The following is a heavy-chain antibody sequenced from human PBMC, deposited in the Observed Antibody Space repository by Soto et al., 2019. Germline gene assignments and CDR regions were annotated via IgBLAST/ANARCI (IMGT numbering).Heavy chain of an antibody. Sequence: ASVKVSCKVSGYTLTELSMHWVRQAPGKGLEWMGGFDPEDGETIYAQKFQGRVTMTEDTSTDTAYMELSSLRSEDTAVYYCATSRVNYYDSSGYRKAYYFDYWGQGTQVTVSS. D-gene: IGHD3-22*01. CDR2: FDPEDGET. CDR3: ATSRVNYYDSSGYRKAYYFDY. J-gene: IGHJ4*02. CDR1: GYTLTELS. V-gene: IGHV1-24*01.